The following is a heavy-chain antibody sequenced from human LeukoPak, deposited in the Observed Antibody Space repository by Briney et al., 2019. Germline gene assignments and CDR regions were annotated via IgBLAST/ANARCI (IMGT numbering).Heavy chain of an antibody. J-gene: IGHJ4*02. Sequence: GGSLRLSRAASGFTFSSSAMSWVRQAPGKGLEWVSTISGSGANTYYADSVKGRFTISRDNSKNTLSLQMNSLRVEDTALYYCAKYSDSTGAHYFDYWGQGTLVTVPS. D-gene: IGHD2/OR15-2a*01. CDR3: AKYSDSTGAHYFDY. CDR2: ISGSGANT. V-gene: IGHV3-23*01. CDR1: GFTFSSSA.